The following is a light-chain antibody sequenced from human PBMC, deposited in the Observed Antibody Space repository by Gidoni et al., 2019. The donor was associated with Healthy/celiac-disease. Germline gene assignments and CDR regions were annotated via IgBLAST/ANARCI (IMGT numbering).Light chain of an antibody. CDR3: QQYNNWPRT. V-gene: IGKV3-15*01. CDR1: QSVSSN. CDR2: GAS. J-gene: IGKJ1*01. Sequence: EIVMTQSPATLSVSPGERATLSCRASQSVSSNLAWYQQKPGQPPRLLIYGASTRATVIPARCSGSGSGTEFTLTISSLQSEDFAVYYCQQYNNWPRTFGQGTKVEIK.